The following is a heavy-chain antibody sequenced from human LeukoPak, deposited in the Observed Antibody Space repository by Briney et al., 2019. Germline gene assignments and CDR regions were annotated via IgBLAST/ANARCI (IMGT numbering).Heavy chain of an antibody. CDR3: ARAQYSYGPDY. V-gene: IGHV1-18*01. Sequence: ASVTVSCTASGYTFTSYGISWVRQAPGQGLEWMGWISAYNGNTNYAQKLQGRVTMTTDTSTSTAYMELRSLRSDDTAVYYCARAQYSYGPDYWGQGTLVTVSA. D-gene: IGHD5-18*01. J-gene: IGHJ4*02. CDR2: ISAYNGNT. CDR1: GYTFTSYG.